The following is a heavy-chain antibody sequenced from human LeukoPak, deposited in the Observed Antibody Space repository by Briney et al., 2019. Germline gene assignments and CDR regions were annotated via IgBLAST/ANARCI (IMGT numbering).Heavy chain of an antibody. J-gene: IGHJ4*02. CDR1: GFTFSSYA. Sequence: GGSLRLSCAASGFTFSSYAMRWVRQAPGKGLEWVSAISGSGGSTYYADSVKGRFTISRDNSKNTLYLQMNSLRAEDTAVYYCAKYHSLLRYFDYWGQGTLVTVSS. D-gene: IGHD3-9*01. CDR3: AKYHSLLRYFDY. V-gene: IGHV3-23*01. CDR2: ISGSGGST.